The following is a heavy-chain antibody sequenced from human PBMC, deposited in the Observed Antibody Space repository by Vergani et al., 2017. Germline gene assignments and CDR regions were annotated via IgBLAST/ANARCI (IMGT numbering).Heavy chain of an antibody. Sequence: EVQLVESGGGLVQPGGSLRLSCAASGFTFSSYWMSWVRQAPGKGLEWVANIKQDGSEKYYVDSVKGRFTISRDISKNTLYLEMNSLSAEDTALYHCVKDHPVFDEWGRGTLVSVS. CDR2: IKQDGSEK. J-gene: IGHJ4*02. V-gene: IGHV3-7*01. CDR3: VKDHPVFDE. CDR1: GFTFSSYW.